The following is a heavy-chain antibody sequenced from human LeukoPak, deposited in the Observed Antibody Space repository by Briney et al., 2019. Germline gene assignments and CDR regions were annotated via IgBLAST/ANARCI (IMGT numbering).Heavy chain of an antibody. D-gene: IGHD3-3*01. J-gene: IGHJ4*02. CDR1: GYTFTSYY. V-gene: IGHV1-46*01. Sequence: GASVKVSCKASGYTFTSYYMHWVRQAPGQGLEWMGIINPSGGSTSYAQKFQGRVTMTRDTSTSTVYMELSSLRSEDTAVYYCARDGYDFWSGYLPFDYWGQGILVTVSS. CDR2: INPSGGST. CDR3: ARDGYDFWSGYLPFDY.